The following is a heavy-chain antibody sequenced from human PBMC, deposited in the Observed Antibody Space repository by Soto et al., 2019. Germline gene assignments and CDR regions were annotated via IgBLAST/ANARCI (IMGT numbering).Heavy chain of an antibody. CDR2: IIPIFGTV. J-gene: IGHJ6*02. V-gene: IGHV1-69*12. CDR3: AKGAAAGTPTSYYYYGMDV. Sequence: QVQLLQSGAEVTKPGSSVRVSCEASGGTFRTYAISWVRQAPGQGLEWMGEIIPIFGTVNYAQKFQGRVTFTADESTTTVYMDPRSLRPEDTAVYYCAKGAAAGTPTSYYYYGMDVWGQGTTVTVSS. D-gene: IGHD6-25*01. CDR1: GGTFRTYA.